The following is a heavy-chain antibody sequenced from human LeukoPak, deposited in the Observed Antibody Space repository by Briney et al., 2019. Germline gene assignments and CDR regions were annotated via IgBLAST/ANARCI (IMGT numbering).Heavy chain of an antibody. CDR2: INPNSGGT. D-gene: IGHD6-19*01. J-gene: IGHJ4*02. CDR3: ARDKGPYSSGWYFDY. CDR1: GYTFTGYY. Sequence: GASVKVSCKASGYTFTGYYMHWVRQAPGQGLEWMGWINPNSGGTNYAQKFQGRVTMTRDTSISTAYMELSRLRSDDTAVYYCARDKGPYSSGWYFDYWGQGTLVTVSS. V-gene: IGHV1-2*02.